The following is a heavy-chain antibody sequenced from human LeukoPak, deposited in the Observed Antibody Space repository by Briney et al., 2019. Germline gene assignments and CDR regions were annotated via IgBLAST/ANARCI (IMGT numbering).Heavy chain of an antibody. D-gene: IGHD3-3*01. Sequence: PSETLSLTCAVSGYSISSGYYWGWIRQPPGKGLKWIGSIYHSGSTYYNPSLKSRVTISVDTSKNQFSLKLSSVTAADTAVYYCARLGQNDFWSGYYLDYWGQGTLVTVSS. J-gene: IGHJ4*02. CDR1: GYSISSGYY. CDR3: ARLGQNDFWSGYYLDY. V-gene: IGHV4-38-2*01. CDR2: IYHSGST.